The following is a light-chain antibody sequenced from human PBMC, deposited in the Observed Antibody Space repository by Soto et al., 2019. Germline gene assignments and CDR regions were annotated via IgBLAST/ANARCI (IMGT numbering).Light chain of an antibody. Sequence: DIQMTQSPSSVSASVGDRITITCRASQGISRWLAWYQQKPGRAPKLLIYAASNLQTGVPSRFSGSGSGTDFALPITRLQAEDFATYHCQQAYKFPFTFGPGPKVDI. CDR1: QGISRW. V-gene: IGKV1-12*01. J-gene: IGKJ3*01. CDR2: AAS. CDR3: QQAYKFPFT.